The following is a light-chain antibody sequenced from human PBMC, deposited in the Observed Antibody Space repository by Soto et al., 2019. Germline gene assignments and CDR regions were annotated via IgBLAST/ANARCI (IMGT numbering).Light chain of an antibody. CDR2: DTF. CDR1: QNVGTY. V-gene: IGKV3-11*01. J-gene: IGKJ4*01. CDR3: QQRADWL. Sequence: VLTQSPATLSLSPGERATLSCRASQNVGTYFAWYQQKPGQPPRLLIYDTFNRAPGIPARFSGSGSGTDFTLTISSLEPEDSAVYYCQQRADWLFGGGTKVDIK.